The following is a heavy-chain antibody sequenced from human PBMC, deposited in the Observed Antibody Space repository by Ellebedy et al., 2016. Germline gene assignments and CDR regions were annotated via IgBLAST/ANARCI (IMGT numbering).Heavy chain of an antibody. Sequence: GESLKISCAASGFTFSSYSMNWVRQAPGKGLEWVSYISSSSSTIYYADSVKGRFTISRDNAKNSLYLQMNSLRAEDTAVYYCARDVAVAGRWFDPWGQGTLVTVSS. D-gene: IGHD6-19*01. CDR2: ISSSSSTI. V-gene: IGHV3-48*04. CDR1: GFTFSSYS. J-gene: IGHJ5*02. CDR3: ARDVAVAGRWFDP.